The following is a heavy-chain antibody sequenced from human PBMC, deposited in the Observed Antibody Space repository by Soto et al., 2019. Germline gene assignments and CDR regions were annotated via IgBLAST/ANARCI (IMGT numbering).Heavy chain of an antibody. Sequence: QVQLVQSGAEVKQPGSSVKGSCKTSGGTFSTYAIYWVRQAPGQGLEWMGAIIPLFGTADYAQKFQGRVTITADESTSTAYMELSSLRSEDTAVYYCARPKGSYSSGYYYFDYWGQGTLVTVSS. CDR3: ARPKGSYSSGYYYFDY. J-gene: IGHJ4*02. V-gene: IGHV1-69*01. CDR1: GGTFSTYA. D-gene: IGHD6-19*01. CDR2: IIPLFGTA.